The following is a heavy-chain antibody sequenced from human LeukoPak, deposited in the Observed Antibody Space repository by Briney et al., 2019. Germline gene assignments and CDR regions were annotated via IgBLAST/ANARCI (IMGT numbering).Heavy chain of an antibody. CDR3: ARDLVVVVAATRKKIYYYYGMDV. D-gene: IGHD2-15*01. V-gene: IGHV3-74*01. J-gene: IGHJ6*02. CDR2: INEDGSTT. Sequence: QTGGSLRLSCAASGFTFSSNWMHWVRQAPGKGLVWVSRINEDGSTTNYADSVKGRFTISRDNAKNTLYLQMNSLRAEDTAVYYCARDLVVVVAATRKKIYYYYGMDVWGQGTTVTVSS. CDR1: GFTFSSNW.